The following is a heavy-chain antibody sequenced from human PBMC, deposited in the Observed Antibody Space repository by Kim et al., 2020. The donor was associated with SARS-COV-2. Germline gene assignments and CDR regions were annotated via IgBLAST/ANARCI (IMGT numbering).Heavy chain of an antibody. J-gene: IGHJ4*02. V-gene: IGHV4-59*08. Sequence: STNYNPSLRSRVTISVDTSKNQFSLKLSSVTAADTAVYYCARRLFRGLDSWGQGTLVTVSS. D-gene: IGHD3-10*01. CDR2: ST. CDR3: ARRLFRGLDS.